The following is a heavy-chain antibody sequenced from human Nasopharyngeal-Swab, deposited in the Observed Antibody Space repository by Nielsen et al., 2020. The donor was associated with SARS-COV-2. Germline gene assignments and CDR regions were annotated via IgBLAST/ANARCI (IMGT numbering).Heavy chain of an antibody. CDR1: GGSISSGGYY. Sequence: TLSLTCTVSGGSISSGGYYWSWIRQHPGKGLEWIGYIYYSGSTYYNPSLKRRVTISVDTSKNQFSLKLSSVTAADTAVYYCASYGSGSYYYYYYMDVWGKGTTVTVSS. D-gene: IGHD3-10*01. V-gene: IGHV4-31*03. J-gene: IGHJ6*03. CDR2: IYYSGST. CDR3: ASYGSGSYYYYYYMDV.